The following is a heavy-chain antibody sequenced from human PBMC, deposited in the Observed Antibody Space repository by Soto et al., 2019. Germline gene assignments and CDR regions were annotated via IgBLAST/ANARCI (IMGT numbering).Heavy chain of an antibody. CDR3: ATPNCSGGSCCPYYFDY. Sequence: QVQLQESGPGLVKPSETLSLTCTVSGGSVSSGSYYWRWLRQPPGKGLEWVGYIYYSGSTNYNPSLKSRVTISVDTSKNRFSLKMSSVTAADTAVYYCATPNCSGGSCCPYYFDYWGQGTLVTVSS. V-gene: IGHV4-61*01. CDR2: IYYSGST. J-gene: IGHJ4*02. CDR1: GGSVSSGSYY. D-gene: IGHD2-15*01.